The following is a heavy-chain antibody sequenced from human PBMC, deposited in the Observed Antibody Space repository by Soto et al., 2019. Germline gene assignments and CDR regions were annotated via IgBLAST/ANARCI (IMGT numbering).Heavy chain of an antibody. V-gene: IGHV1-69*13. J-gene: IGHJ4*02. Sequence: SVKVACKASGGTFSSYAISWVRQAPGQGLEWMGGIIPIFGTANYAQKFQGRVTITADESTSTAYMELRSLRSEDTAVYYCASPGENYDFWSGYRFDYWGQGTLVTVSS. CDR1: GGTFSSYA. D-gene: IGHD3-3*01. CDR3: ASPGENYDFWSGYRFDY. CDR2: IIPIFGTA.